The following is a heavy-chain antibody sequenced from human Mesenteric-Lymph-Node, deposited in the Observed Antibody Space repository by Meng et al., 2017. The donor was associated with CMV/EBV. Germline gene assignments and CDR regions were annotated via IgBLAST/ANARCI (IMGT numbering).Heavy chain of an antibody. CDR1: GNTFTGYY. CDR3: ARDRAGVLMVYTMEYYFDY. D-gene: IGHD2-8*01. V-gene: IGHV1-2*02. CDR2: IYYNSGGT. Sequence: ASVKVSCKASGNTFTGYYLNWVRQAPGQGLEWMRWIYYNSGGTNYAQKFQGRVTMTRDTSISTAYMELSRLRSDDTAVYYCARDRAGVLMVYTMEYYFDYWGQGTLVTVSS. J-gene: IGHJ4*02.